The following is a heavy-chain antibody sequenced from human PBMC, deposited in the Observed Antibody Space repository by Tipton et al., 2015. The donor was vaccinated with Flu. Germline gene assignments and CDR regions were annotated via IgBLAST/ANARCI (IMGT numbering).Heavy chain of an antibody. CDR2: ISAYTSDT. J-gene: IGHJ4*02. CDR1: GYTFVSYA. V-gene: IGHV1-18*01. CDR3: ARRDYGSNSPLDY. Sequence: QVQLVQSGAEVKKPGASVKVSCKTSGYTFVSYAVSWVRQAPGQGLEWMGWISAYTSDTYYAQSFQGRVTLTTDTSTSTAYVELRSLRSDDTAVYSCARRDYGSNSPLDYWGQGALVTVST. D-gene: IGHD4-23*01.